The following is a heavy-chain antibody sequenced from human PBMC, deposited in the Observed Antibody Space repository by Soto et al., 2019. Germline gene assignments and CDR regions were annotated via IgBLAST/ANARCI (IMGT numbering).Heavy chain of an antibody. V-gene: IGHV2-5*02. J-gene: IGHJ6*02. Sequence: QITLKESGPTLVKPTQTLTLTCTFSGLSLSTTGVGVGWIRQPPGKALEWLALIYWDDDKRYSPSLKSRLTLTXAXSXTKXVLTMTNMDPVDTATYYCVQSRCGGDCLQSYSSHSYYGLDVWGHGTTVTVSS. D-gene: IGHD2-21*02. CDR1: GLSLSTTGVG. CDR3: VQSRCGGDCLQSYSSHSYYGLDV. CDR2: IYWDDDK.